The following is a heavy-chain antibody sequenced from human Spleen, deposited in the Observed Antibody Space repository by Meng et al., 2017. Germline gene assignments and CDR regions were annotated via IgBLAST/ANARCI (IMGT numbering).Heavy chain of an antibody. D-gene: IGHD1/OR15-1a*01. CDR3: ARRTTFGIGSWFDP. V-gene: IGHV4-4*02. J-gene: IGHJ5*02. Sequence: QVQLQGSGAGLGQPSGTLSITCGVVGDSISSTNWCSWVTQSPGKGLEWIGEIYQSGNTNYNPSLESRVTISLDRSKNQFSLKLSSVTAADTAVYYCARRTTFGIGSWFDPWGQGILVTVSS. CDR1: GDSISSTNW. CDR2: IYQSGNT.